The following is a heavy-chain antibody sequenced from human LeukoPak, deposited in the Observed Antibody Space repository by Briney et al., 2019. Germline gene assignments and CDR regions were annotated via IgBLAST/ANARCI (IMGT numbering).Heavy chain of an antibody. CDR3: ASIRRGEFLPGSH. V-gene: IGHV4-61*02. D-gene: IGHD3-16*01. CDR2: IYTSVST. CDR1: GGSISSDNYF. Sequence: PSETLPLTCTVSGGSISSDNYFWNWIRQPAGKGLEWIGRIYTSVSTNYNPSLKSRVTISVDTSKNQFSLKLTSVTAADAAVYYCASIRRGEFLPGSHWGQGALVTVSS. J-gene: IGHJ4*02.